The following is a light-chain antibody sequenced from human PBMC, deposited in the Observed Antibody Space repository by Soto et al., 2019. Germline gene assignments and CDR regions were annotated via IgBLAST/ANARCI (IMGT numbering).Light chain of an antibody. V-gene: IGLV1-44*01. Sequence: QAVVTQPPSASGTPGQTIAISCSGGSSNIGSHTVNWYQQLPGTAPRLLIYSNTQRPSGVPDRFSGSKSGTSASLAISGLRSEYEGDYYCAAWDDSLNGVVFGGGTKVTVL. J-gene: IGLJ2*01. CDR1: SSNIGSHT. CDR2: SNT. CDR3: AAWDDSLNGVV.